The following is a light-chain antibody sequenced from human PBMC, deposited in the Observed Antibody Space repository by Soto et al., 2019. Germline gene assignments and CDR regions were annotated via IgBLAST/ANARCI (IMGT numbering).Light chain of an antibody. CDR1: QSISSW. CDR3: QQYQNYPPWT. V-gene: IGKV1-5*03. Sequence: DIQMTQSPSALSASVGDRVTITCRASQSISSWLAWYQQKPGKAPKLLLFKASSLDSGVPSRFSGSGCGTEFTTTIISMQVADDVAYYCQQYQNYPPWTFGRGTKVEIK. J-gene: IGKJ1*01. CDR2: KAS.